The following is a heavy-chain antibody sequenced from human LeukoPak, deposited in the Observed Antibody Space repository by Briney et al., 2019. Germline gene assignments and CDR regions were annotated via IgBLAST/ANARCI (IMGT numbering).Heavy chain of an antibody. CDR2: ISYDGSNE. Sequence: GGSLRLSCVASGFTFTSYGFHWVRQAPGKGLEWVAVISYDGSNEYYADSVKGRFTISRDNSKNTLYLQMNSLRAEDTAVYYCAKDLARWGYSSSSAVDYWGQGTLLTVSS. J-gene: IGHJ4*02. CDR1: GFTFTSYG. D-gene: IGHD6-6*01. CDR3: AKDLARWGYSSSSAVDY. V-gene: IGHV3-30-3*01.